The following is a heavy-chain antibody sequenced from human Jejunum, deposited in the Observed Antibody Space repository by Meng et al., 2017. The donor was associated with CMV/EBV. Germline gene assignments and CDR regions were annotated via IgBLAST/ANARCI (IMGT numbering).Heavy chain of an antibody. CDR1: TFSTYG. CDR3: ARDPAVTMVATEGNWFDP. CDR2: ISAYNGNT. D-gene: IGHD3-10*01. Sequence: TFSTYGNSRLRQVPGQGLEWGGWISAYNGNTKYGQKFKGRVTMTTDASTRTAYMELRSLRSDDTAVYFCARDPAVTMVATEGNWFDPWGQGTLVTVSS. J-gene: IGHJ5*02. V-gene: IGHV1-18*01.